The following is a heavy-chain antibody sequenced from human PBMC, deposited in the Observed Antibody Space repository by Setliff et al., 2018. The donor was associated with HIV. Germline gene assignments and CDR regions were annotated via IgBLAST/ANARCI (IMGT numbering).Heavy chain of an antibody. CDR3: ARDRGDYGGYYYYGMDV. Sequence: SETLSLTCAVSGAPLSSYYLNWIRQPPGKGLEWIGYIFYSGTTNYNPSLKSRVTMSVDASKNQFSLILSSVTAADTGVYYCARDRGDYGGYYYYGMDVWGQGTPVTVSS. D-gene: IGHD4-17*01. V-gene: IGHV4-59*01. J-gene: IGHJ6*02. CDR1: GAPLSSYY. CDR2: IFYSGTT.